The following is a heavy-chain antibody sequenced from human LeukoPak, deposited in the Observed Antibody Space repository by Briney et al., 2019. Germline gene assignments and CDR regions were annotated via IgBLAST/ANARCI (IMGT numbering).Heavy chain of an antibody. D-gene: IGHD4-17*01. Sequence: SETLSLTCTVSGGSISSYYWSWIRQPSGKGLEWIGYIYYSGSTNYNPSLKSRVTISVDTSKNQFSLKLSSVTAADTAVYYCARLGGTTVNTYYFDYWGQGTLVTVSS. V-gene: IGHV4-59*08. J-gene: IGHJ4*02. CDR2: IYYSGST. CDR3: ARLGGTTVNTYYFDY. CDR1: GGSISSYY.